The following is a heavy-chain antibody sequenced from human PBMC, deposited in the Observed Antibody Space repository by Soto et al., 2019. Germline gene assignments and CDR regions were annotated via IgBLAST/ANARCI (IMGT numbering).Heavy chain of an antibody. J-gene: IGHJ4*02. CDR3: ATAFPMGAPFYFDN. Sequence: GGSLRLSCVVSGFNFRAYGMHWVRQAPGRGLEWVAFISYDANNRNYADSVKGRFTISRDNFKNTLFLQMSSLKDEDTALYYCATAFPMGAPFYFDNCCQGTLFTDSS. D-gene: IGHD3-16*01. CDR2: ISYDANNR. CDR1: GFNFRAYG. V-gene: IGHV3-30*03.